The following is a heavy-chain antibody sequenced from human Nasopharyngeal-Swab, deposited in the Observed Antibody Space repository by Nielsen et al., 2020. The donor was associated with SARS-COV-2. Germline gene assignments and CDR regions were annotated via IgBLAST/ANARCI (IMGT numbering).Heavy chain of an antibody. D-gene: IGHD3-10*01. V-gene: IGHV5-10-1*01. Sequence: GESLKISCKGSGSGFTSYWITWVRQMPGKGLEWMGRIDASDSYSKYNPSFQGHVTFSTDKSISTAYLQWSTLKASDTAIYYCARHDYGSGIYPHGRSYFYYSMDVWGKGTTVTVSS. CDR1: GSGFTSYW. CDR3: ARHDYGSGIYPHGRSYFYYSMDV. J-gene: IGHJ6*03. CDR2: IDASDSYS.